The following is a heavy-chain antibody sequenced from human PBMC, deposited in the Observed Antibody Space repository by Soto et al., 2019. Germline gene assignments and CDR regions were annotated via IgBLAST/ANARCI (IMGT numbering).Heavy chain of an antibody. CDR1: GFTFNTYS. CDR2: IWYDGTQK. CDR3: ARARGTTVTGLWDFDS. J-gene: IGHJ4*02. Sequence: PGGSLRLSCEASGFTFNTYSMHWVRQPPGKGLEWLAAIWYDGTQKYYADSVKGRFIISRDNSKKTLYLEMNSLRAEDTAVYYWARARGTTVTGLWDFDSWGQGTRGSV. V-gene: IGHV3-33*01. D-gene: IGHD4-17*01.